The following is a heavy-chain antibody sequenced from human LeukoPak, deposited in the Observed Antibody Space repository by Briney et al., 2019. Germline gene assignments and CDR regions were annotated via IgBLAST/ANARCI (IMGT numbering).Heavy chain of an antibody. D-gene: IGHD2-15*01. V-gene: IGHV3-23*01. CDR1: GFTFSSYA. J-gene: IGHJ6*03. Sequence: GGSLRLSCAASGFTFSSYAMSWVRQAPGKGLEWVSGMEWVSGNSGSGGSTYYADSVQGRFTISRDNAKNSLYMQMNSLRAEDTAVYYCARVLRYCSGGNCYYGGLGYMDVWGKGTTVTISS. CDR3: ARVLRYCSGGNCYYGGLGYMDV. CDR2: NSGSGGST.